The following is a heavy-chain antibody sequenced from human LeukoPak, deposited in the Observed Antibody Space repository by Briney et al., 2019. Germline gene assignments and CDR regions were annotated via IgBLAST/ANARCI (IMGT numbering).Heavy chain of an antibody. Sequence: SETLSLTCTVSGGSISGYYCSRVRQPPGKEMEWIGYVYSSGNTNYNPSLKSRVTLSVDTSKNQFSLKLVSVTAADTAVYYCARHPPSSAGAYDIWGRGTMVTVSS. CDR3: ARHPPSSAGAYDI. CDR1: GGSISGYY. D-gene: IGHD3-10*01. V-gene: IGHV4-59*08. J-gene: IGHJ3*02. CDR2: VYSSGNT.